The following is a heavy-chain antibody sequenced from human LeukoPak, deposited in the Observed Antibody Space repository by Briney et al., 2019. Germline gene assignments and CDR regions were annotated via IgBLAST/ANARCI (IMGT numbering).Heavy chain of an antibody. V-gene: IGHV3-30*18. J-gene: IGHJ4*02. CDR1: GFTFSSYG. CDR2: ISYDGSCK. Sequence: PGGSLRLSCAASGFTFSSYGVHWVRQAPGKGLEWVAVISYDGSCKYYADSVKGRFTISRDNSKHTLYLQMNSLRAEDTAVYYCAKVAGPDYYDILTGYYNVEDYWGQGTLVTVSS. D-gene: IGHD3-9*01. CDR3: AKVAGPDYYDILTGYYNVEDY.